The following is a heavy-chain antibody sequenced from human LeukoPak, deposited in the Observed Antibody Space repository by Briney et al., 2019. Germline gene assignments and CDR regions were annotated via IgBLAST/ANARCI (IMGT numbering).Heavy chain of an antibody. J-gene: IGHJ6*03. CDR2: ISSSSSYI. CDR3: ARGSSSSFHYYYMDV. D-gene: IGHD6-6*01. V-gene: IGHV3-21*01. Sequence: PGGSLRLSCAASGFTFSSYSMNWVRQAPGKGLEWVSSISSSSSYIYYADSAKGRFTISRDNAKNSLYLQMNSLRAEDTAVYYCARGSSSSFHYYYMDVWGKGTTVTVTS. CDR1: GFTFSSYS.